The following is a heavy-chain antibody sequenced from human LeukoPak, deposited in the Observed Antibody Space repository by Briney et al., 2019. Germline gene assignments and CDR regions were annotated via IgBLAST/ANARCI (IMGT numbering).Heavy chain of an antibody. V-gene: IGHV3-33*01. CDR2: IWYDGSNK. J-gene: IGHJ4*02. D-gene: IGHD2-2*02. CDR1: GFTFSSYG. Sequence: PGGSLRLSCAASGFTFSSYGMHWVRQAPGKGLEWVAVIWYDGSNKYYADSVKGRFTISRDNAKKSLYLQMNSLRADDTAVYYCARDSLYCSRTNCYTDFDYWGQGTLVTVSS. CDR3: ARDSLYCSRTNCYTDFDY.